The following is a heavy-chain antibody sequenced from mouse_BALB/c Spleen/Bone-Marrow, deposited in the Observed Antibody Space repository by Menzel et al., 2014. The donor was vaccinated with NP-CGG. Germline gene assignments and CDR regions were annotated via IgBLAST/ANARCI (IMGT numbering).Heavy chain of an antibody. J-gene: IGHJ2*01. V-gene: IGHV1-61*01. CDR1: GYTFTSYW. D-gene: IGHD4-1*01. CDR2: VDPSDSKT. Sequence: VQLVESGAALVRHGASVKLSFKASGYTFTSYWMNWVKQRPGQGLEWIGMVDPSDSKTHFNQMFKDKATLTVDKSSSTAYMHLSSLTSEDSAVYYGARNWAFDYWGQGTTLTVSS. CDR3: ARNWAFDY.